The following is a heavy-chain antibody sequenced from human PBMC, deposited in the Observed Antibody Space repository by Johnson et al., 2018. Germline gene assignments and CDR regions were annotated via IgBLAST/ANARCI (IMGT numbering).Heavy chain of an antibody. CDR1: GGTFSSYD. CDR3: ARLNWFGGLAPPNAFDI. V-gene: IGHV1-69*12. Sequence: QVQLVQSGAEVKKPGSSVKVSCKASGGTFSSYDISWVRQAPGQGLEWMEGIIPIFGTANSAQTFQGRFTITADESKSTAFMELSSLRSEDMAVYYWARLNWFGGLAPPNAFDIWGQGTMVTVSS. D-gene: IGHD3-10*01. CDR2: IIPIFGTA. J-gene: IGHJ3*02.